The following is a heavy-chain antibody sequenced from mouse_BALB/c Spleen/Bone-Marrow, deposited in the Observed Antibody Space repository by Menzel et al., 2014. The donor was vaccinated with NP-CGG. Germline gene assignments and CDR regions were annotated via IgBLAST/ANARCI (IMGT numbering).Heavy chain of an antibody. CDR1: GYSFTNYT. D-gene: IGHD2-3*01. CDR3: AGEGTYDGCYGHFDY. V-gene: IGHV1-4*01. J-gene: IGHJ2*01. CDR2: IVPSSAYS. Sequence: VQLQQSGAELARPGASVKMSCKASGYSFTNYTIHWVKQRPGQGLEWIAYIVPSSAYSNYNQKFKDRATLTADKSSITAYMQLSSLTSEDSAVYYCAGEGTYDGCYGHFDYWGQGTTLTVSS.